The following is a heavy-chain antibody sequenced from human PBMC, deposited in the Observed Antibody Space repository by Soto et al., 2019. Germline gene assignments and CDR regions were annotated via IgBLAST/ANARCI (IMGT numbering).Heavy chain of an antibody. J-gene: IGHJ4*02. CDR1: RGTFNNYA. V-gene: IGHV1-69*06. D-gene: IGHD1-26*01. Sequence: SVKVSCKASRGTFNNYAISWVRQAPGQGLEWMGGIIPLFGATNYAQHFQGRVTITADKFTSTSYMELSSLKSEDTAVYYCARLIGEGYSGTYGLDYWGQGTLVTVSS. CDR3: ARLIGEGYSGTYGLDY. CDR2: IIPLFGAT.